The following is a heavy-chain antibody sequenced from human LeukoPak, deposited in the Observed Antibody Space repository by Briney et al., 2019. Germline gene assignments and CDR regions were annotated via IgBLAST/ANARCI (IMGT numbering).Heavy chain of an antibody. CDR3: ARTRLGEWLVGNAFDI. CDR1: GFTFSSYV. J-gene: IGHJ3*02. CDR2: ISYDGSNE. V-gene: IGHV3-30*04. D-gene: IGHD6-19*01. Sequence: GGSLRLSCAASGFTFSSYVMHWVRQAPGKGLEWVAIISYDGSNEYYADSVKGRFTISRAKNSLYLQMNSLRAEDTAVYYCARTRLGEWLVGNAFDIWGQGTMVTVSS.